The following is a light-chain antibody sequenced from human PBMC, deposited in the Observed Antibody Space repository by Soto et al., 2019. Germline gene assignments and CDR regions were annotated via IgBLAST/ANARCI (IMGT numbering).Light chain of an antibody. CDR2: GNT. J-gene: IGLJ1*01. CDR3: QTYDSSLSGLYV. CDR1: SSNIGAGSD. Sequence: QSALTQPPSISGAPGQRVTISCTGSSSNIGAGSDVHWYHQLPGTAPKLLIYGNTNRPSGVPDRFSGSKSGTSASLAIAGLQTEDEGDYYCQTYDSSLSGLYVFGSGTKFTVL. V-gene: IGLV1-40*01.